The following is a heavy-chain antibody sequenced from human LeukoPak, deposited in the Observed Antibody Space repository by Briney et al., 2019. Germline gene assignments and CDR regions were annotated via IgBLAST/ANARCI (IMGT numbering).Heavy chain of an antibody. CDR2: INHSGST. D-gene: IGHD3-3*01. CDR3: ARVSYDFWSGYYTFFDY. V-gene: IGHV4-34*01. J-gene: IGHJ4*02. Sequence: SETLSLTCAVYGGSFSGYYWSWIRQPPGKGPEWIGEINHSGSTNYNPSLKSRVTISVDTSKNQFSLKLSSVTAADTAVYYCARVSYDFWSGYYTFFDYWGQGTLVTVSS. CDR1: GGSFSGYY.